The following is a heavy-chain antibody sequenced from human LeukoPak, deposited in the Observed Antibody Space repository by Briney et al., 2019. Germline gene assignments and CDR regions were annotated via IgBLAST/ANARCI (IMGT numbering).Heavy chain of an antibody. CDR3: ARHVTLAAAGHEAFDI. D-gene: IGHD6-13*01. V-gene: IGHV4-39*01. Sequence: PSETLSLTCTVSGGSISSSSYYWGWIRQPPGKGLEWIGSIYYSGSTYYNPSLKSRVTISVDTSKNQFSLKLSSVTAADTAVYYCARHVTLAAAGHEAFDIWGQGTMVTVSS. CDR1: GGSISSSSYY. CDR2: IYYSGST. J-gene: IGHJ3*02.